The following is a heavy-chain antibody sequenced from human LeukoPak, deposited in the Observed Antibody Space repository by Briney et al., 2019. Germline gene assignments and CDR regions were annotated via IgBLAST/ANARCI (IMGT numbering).Heavy chain of an antibody. CDR1: GDSVSSNSAA. J-gene: IGHJ6*02. Sequence: SQTLSLTCAISGDSVSSNSAAWNWIRQSPSRGLEWLGRTYYRSKWYNDYAVSVKSRITINPDTSKNQFSLQLNSVTPEDMAVYCCARDDPSYSSSSYGMDVWGQGTTVTVSS. CDR2: TYYRSKWYN. D-gene: IGHD6-6*01. V-gene: IGHV6-1*01. CDR3: ARDDPSYSSSSYGMDV.